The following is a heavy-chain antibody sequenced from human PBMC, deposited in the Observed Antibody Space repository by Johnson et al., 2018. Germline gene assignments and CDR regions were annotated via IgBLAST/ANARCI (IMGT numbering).Heavy chain of an antibody. D-gene: IGHD6-6*01. J-gene: IGHJ6*02. CDR3: ARERSRSSSYPHYYGMDV. CDR2: IIPSFGTA. Sequence: QVQLVQSGAEVKKPGSSVKVSCKASGGTFSSYAISWVRQAPGQGLEWMGGIIPSFGTANYAQKFQGRVTITADESTSTAYMELSSLRSEDTAVYYCARERSRSSSYPHYYGMDVWGQGTTVTVSS. CDR1: GGTFSSYA. V-gene: IGHV1-69*12.